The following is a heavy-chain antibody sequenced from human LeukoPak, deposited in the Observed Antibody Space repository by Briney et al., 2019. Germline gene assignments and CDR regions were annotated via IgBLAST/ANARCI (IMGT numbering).Heavy chain of an antibody. CDR2: IIPNLGTT. D-gene: IGHD3-16*02. Sequence: SVKVSCKASGGTSNSHAISWVRQAPGQGLEWMGRIIPNLGTTNRAQNFQDRVTLTADKSTNTAYMELTSLTSDDTAVYYCATTNDGGSYQWGDFFDFWGQGTLVTVSS. CDR1: GGTSNSHA. J-gene: IGHJ4*02. CDR3: ATTNDGGSYQWGDFFDF. V-gene: IGHV1-69*04.